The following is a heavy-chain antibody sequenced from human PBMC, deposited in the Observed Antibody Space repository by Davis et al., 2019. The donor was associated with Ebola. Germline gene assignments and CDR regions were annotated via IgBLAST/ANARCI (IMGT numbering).Heavy chain of an antibody. CDR3: ANSWRDYIWGSYRFYYFDY. V-gene: IGHV2-5*02. CDR2: IYWDDDK. CDR1: GFSLSTSGVG. Sequence: SGPTLVKPTQTLTLTCTFSGFSLSTSGVGVGWIRQPPGKALEWLALIYWDDDKRYSPSLKSRLTITKDTSKNQVVLTMTNMDPVDTATYYCANSWRDYIWGSYRFYYFDYWGQGTLVTVSS. J-gene: IGHJ4*02. D-gene: IGHD3-16*02.